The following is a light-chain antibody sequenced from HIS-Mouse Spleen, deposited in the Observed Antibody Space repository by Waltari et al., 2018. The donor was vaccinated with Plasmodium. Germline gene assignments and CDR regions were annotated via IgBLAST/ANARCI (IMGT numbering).Light chain of an antibody. Sequence: ATQLTQSPPSPSPSVGGKATPTCRASQGISSALAWYQQKPGKAPKRLIYDASSLEGGVPSRFSGSGSGTDVTLTISSLQPEDFATYYCQQFNSYPLTFGQGTKLEIK. CDR1: QGISSA. CDR3: QQFNSYPLT. V-gene: IGKV1-13*02. J-gene: IGKJ2*01. CDR2: DAS.